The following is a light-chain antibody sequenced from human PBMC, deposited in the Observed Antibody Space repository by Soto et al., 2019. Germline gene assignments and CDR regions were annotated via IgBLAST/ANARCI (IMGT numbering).Light chain of an antibody. CDR1: QSVRSSH. CDR3: QYYNNWLAT. V-gene: IGKV3-15*01. J-gene: IGKJ4*01. Sequence: ESVLTQSPGTLSLSPGGRATLSCRASQSVRSSHLAWYQQKPGQAPRLLIYAASTRATGVSARFSGSGSGTEFTLTISSLQSEDFTIYYCQYYNNWLATFGGGTKVDIK. CDR2: AAS.